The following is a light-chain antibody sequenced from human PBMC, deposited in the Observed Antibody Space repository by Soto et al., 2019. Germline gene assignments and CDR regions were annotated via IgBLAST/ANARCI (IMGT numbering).Light chain of an antibody. J-gene: IGKJ1*01. CDR2: GAS. CDR3: QQYNNWRT. CDR1: QSVSSN. V-gene: IGKV3-15*01. Sequence: EIVMTQSPATLSVSPGGRATLSCRASQSVSSNLAWYQQKPGQAPRLLIYGASTRATGIPARFSGSGSGTEFTLTISSLQSEDFAVYYCQQYNNWRTFGQGTKVEIK.